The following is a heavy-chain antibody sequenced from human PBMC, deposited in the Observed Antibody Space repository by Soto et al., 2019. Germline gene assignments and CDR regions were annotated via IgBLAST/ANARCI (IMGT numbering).Heavy chain of an antibody. CDR2: IDYSGKT. V-gene: IGHV4-38-2*02. Sequence: SSETLSLTCSVSGYLISSGYYWGWVRQTPGKGLEWLGSIDYSGKTYKNPSLKSRVSASVDLSQNQFSLNLRSVTAADTAVYFCARDLSGGYDSYYFDYWGQGTLVTVSS. J-gene: IGHJ4*02. CDR1: GYLISSGYY. D-gene: IGHD3-22*01. CDR3: ARDLSGGYDSYYFDY.